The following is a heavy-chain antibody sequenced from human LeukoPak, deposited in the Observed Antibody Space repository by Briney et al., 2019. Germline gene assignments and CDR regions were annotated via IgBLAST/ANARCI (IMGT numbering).Heavy chain of an antibody. CDR3: ARGGGSGWPFDY. D-gene: IGHD6-19*01. CDR1: GFTFSSHSSYW. CDR2: IKEDGSEK. V-gene: IGHV3-7*01. Sequence: GGSLRLSCAASGFTFSSHSSYWMSWVRQAPGKGLEWVANIKEDGSEKYYVDSGKGRFTISRDNAKNSVQLQMNSLRAEDTAVYYCARGGGSGWPFDYWGQGTLVTVPS. J-gene: IGHJ4*02.